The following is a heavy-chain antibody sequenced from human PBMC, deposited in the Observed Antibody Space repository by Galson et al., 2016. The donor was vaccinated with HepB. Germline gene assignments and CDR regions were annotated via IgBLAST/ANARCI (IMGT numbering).Heavy chain of an antibody. CDR3: VKGGGYSSGWYKGAFDY. CDR2: ISGNGGST. D-gene: IGHD6-19*01. J-gene: IGHJ4*02. Sequence: SLRLSCAASGLTFTGYAMHWVRQAPGKGLEYVSAISGNGGSTYYADSVKGRFTISRDNSKNTLYLQMSSLRTEDTAVYYCVKGGGYSSGWYKGAFDYWGQGTLVTVSS. CDR1: GLTFTGYA. V-gene: IGHV3-64D*06.